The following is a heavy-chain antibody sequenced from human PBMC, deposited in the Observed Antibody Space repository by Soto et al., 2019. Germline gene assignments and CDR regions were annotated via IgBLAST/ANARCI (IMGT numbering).Heavy chain of an antibody. V-gene: IGHV2-5*02. Sequence: QITLKESGPTLVRPTQTLTLTCTFSGFSLSTTGVGVGWISHPPGKALEWLALIYWDDDKRYSPSLKSRLTISKDTSKTEVILTISNMDPVDTATYYCANRLLDHGVGRERAYDFDPRGQETLVSVSS. D-gene: IGHD2-8*01. J-gene: IGHJ5*02. CDR1: GFSLSTTGVG. CDR2: IYWDDDK. CDR3: ANRLLDHGVGRERAYDFDP.